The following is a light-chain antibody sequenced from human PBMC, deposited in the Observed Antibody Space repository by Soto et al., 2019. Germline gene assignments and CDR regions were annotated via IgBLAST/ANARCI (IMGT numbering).Light chain of an antibody. V-gene: IGKV3-15*01. CDR3: QQYQRWPPWT. Sequence: DIVMTQSPATLSVSPGERATLSCRASQSMSIHLAWYQHKPGQAPRLLIYDASTRATGVPPRFSGSGSGTAFPLTLRSLPSEDFAPYYCQQYQRWPPWTFGQGPRLEIK. CDR1: QSMSIH. J-gene: IGKJ1*01. CDR2: DAS.